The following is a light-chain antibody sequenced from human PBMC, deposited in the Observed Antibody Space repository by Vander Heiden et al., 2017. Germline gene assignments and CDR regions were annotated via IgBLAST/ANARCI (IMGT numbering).Light chain of an antibody. V-gene: IGLV2-18*02. CDR1: SSDVGSYNR. J-gene: IGLJ2*01. Sequence: QSALTQPPSVSGSPGQSVTISCTGTSSDVGSYNRVSWYQQPPGTAPKLNVYEVTKRPSGVPDRFSGSKSGNTASLTISGLQAEDEADYYCSSYTSSTTPVAFGGGTKLTVL. CDR3: SSYTSSTTPVA. CDR2: EVT.